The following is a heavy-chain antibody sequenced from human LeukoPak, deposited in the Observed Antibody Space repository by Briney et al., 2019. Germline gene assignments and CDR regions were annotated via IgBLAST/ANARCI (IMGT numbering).Heavy chain of an antibody. V-gene: IGHV3-21*01. Sequence: GGSLRLSCAASGFTFSSYSMNWVRQAPGKGLEWVSSISSSSSYIYYADSVKGRFTISRHNAKNLLYLQMNSLRAEDTAVYYCARESISGHRDFDYWGKGTLVTVSS. CDR3: ARESISGHRDFDY. CDR1: GFTFSSYS. D-gene: IGHD1-26*01. J-gene: IGHJ4*02. CDR2: ISSSSSYI.